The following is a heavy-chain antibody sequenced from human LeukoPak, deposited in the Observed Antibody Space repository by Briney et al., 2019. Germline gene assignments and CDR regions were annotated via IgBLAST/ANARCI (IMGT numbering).Heavy chain of an antibody. D-gene: IGHD7-27*01. V-gene: IGHV1-69*05. CDR3: ARAPTGESLSPYYFDY. J-gene: IGHJ4*02. Sequence: GASEKVSCKASGGTFSSYAISWVRQAPGQGLEWMGGIIPIFGTANYAQKFQGRVTITTDESTSTAYMELSSLRSEDTAVYYCARAPTGESLSPYYFDYWGQGTLVTVSS. CDR2: IIPIFGTA. CDR1: GGTFSSYA.